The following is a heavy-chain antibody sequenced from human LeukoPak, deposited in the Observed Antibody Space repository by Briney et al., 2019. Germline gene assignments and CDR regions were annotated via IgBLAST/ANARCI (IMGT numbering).Heavy chain of an antibody. Sequence: GGSLRLSCVASGFIVSSDYMSWVRQAPGKGLEWVSSITGDCKYITYADSVKGRFTISRDNAKNSLYLQVASLRGDDTATYYCAREGNDYYYDQWGQGTLVTVSP. CDR1: GFIVSSDY. D-gene: IGHD3-16*01. J-gene: IGHJ4*02. CDR3: AREGNDYYYDQ. V-gene: IGHV3-21*01. CDR2: ITGDCKYI.